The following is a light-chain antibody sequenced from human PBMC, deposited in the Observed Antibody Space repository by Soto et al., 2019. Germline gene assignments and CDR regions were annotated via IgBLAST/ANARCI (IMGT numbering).Light chain of an antibody. V-gene: IGKV1-39*01. J-gene: IGKJ1*01. Sequence: DIHLTQSPSSLAASTGDRVTITCRTNHSISFWLTWYQQKPGKAPKLLIYAASTLQSGVPSRFSGSGSGTDFTLTISSLQPEDFATYYCQQSYSTPWTFGQGTKVDIK. CDR2: AAS. CDR3: QQSYSTPWT. CDR1: HSISFW.